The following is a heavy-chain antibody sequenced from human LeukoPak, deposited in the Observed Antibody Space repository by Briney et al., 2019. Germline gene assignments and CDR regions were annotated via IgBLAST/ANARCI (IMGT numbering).Heavy chain of an antibody. Sequence: GGSLRLSCAASGFTFSSYSMNWVRQAPGKGLEWVSYISSSSSTIYYADSVKGRFTISRDNAKNSLYLQMKSLRVDDTAVYYCAKGPYGSGSYQLLSYYWGQGTLVTVSS. D-gene: IGHD3-10*01. CDR1: GFTFSSYS. J-gene: IGHJ4*02. CDR2: ISSSSSTI. CDR3: AKGPYGSGSYQLLSYY. V-gene: IGHV3-48*01.